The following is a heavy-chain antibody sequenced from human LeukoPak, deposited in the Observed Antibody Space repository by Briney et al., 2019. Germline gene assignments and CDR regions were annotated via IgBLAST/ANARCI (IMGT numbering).Heavy chain of an antibody. CDR1: GFTFSNSG. J-gene: IGHJ4*02. V-gene: IGHV3-64D*06. CDR2: ISSNGGST. D-gene: IGHD2-15*01. CDR3: VKDHCTGGSCYFFDY. Sequence: GGSLRLSCAASGFTFSNSGMHWVRQAPGKGLEYVSAISSNGGSTYYADSVKGRFTISRDNSKNTLYLQMSSLRPEDTAVYYCVKDHCTGGSCYFFDYWGQGTLVTVSS.